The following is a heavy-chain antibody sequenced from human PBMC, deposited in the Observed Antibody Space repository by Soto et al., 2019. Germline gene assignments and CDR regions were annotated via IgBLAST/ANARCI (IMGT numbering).Heavy chain of an antibody. V-gene: IGHV4-59*08. CDR3: ARLGAYYQALDS. D-gene: IGHD3-22*01. Sequence: PSETLSLTCSVSDGSLSPNYWSWIRQPPGKGLEWIGYIYYAGTTTYHPSLKSRVSISVDTSKNEVSLTLTSVTAADTAVYYCARLGAYYQALDSWCQGTLVTFSS. CDR1: DGSLSPNY. J-gene: IGHJ4*02. CDR2: IYYAGTT.